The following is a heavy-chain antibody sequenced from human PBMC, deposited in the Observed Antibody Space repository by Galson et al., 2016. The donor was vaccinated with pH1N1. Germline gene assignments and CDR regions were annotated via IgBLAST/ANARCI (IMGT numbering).Heavy chain of an antibody. Sequence: SVKVSCKASRDTFINYAFSWVRQAPGKGLEWMGGIIPILGAPNYAQNFQGRVTISTDKSTTPASMELTGLTSGDTAIYYCARMSSGYNTIDSWGQGTLITVSS. V-gene: IGHV1-69*10. D-gene: IGHD6-25*01. CDR2: IIPILGAP. CDR1: RDTFINYA. J-gene: IGHJ4*02. CDR3: ARMSSGYNTIDS.